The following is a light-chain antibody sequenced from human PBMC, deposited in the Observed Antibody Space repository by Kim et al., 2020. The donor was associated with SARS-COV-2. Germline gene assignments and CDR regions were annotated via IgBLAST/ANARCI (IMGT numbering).Light chain of an antibody. CDR3: QHSWT. CDR2: AAS. Sequence: SSLSASVGDRVTITCRASQSISSYLNWYQQKPGKAHNLLIYAASTLQSGVPSRFSGSGYGTDFTLTIGSLQPEDFASYYCQHSWTFGQGTKVDIK. J-gene: IGKJ1*01. CDR1: QSISSY. V-gene: IGKV1-39*01.